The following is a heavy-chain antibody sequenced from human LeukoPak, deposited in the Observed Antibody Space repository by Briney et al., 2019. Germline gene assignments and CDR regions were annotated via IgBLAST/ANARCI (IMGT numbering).Heavy chain of an antibody. CDR1: GGTFSSYA. CDR3: ARDPDGGNSNY. Sequence: SVKVSCKASGGTFSSYAISWVRQAPGQGLEWMGRIIPILGIANYAQKFQGRVTITADKSTSTAYMELSSLRSEDTAVYYCARDPDGGNSNYWGQGTLVTVSS. J-gene: IGHJ4*02. D-gene: IGHD4-23*01. CDR2: IIPILGIA. V-gene: IGHV1-69*04.